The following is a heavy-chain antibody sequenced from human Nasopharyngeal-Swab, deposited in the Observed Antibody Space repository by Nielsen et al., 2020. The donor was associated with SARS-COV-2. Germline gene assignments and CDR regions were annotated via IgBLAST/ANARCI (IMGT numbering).Heavy chain of an antibody. D-gene: IGHD3-22*01. CDR2: INAGNGNT. V-gene: IGHV1-3*01. CDR1: GYTFTSYA. Sequence: ASVKVSCKASGYTFTSYAMHWVRQAPGQRLEWMGWINAGNGNTKHSQKFQGRVTITRDTSASTAYMELSSLRSEDTAVYYCARSTYYYDSSGYSFDYWDQGTLVTVSS. J-gene: IGHJ4*02. CDR3: ARSTYYYDSSGYSFDY.